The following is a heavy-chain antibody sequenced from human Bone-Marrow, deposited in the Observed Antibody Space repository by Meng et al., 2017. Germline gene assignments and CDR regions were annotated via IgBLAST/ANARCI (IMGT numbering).Heavy chain of an antibody. J-gene: IGHJ2*01. V-gene: IGHV4-34*01. D-gene: IGHD6-13*01. CDR3: ARGPRRAIAAAGTGYFDL. CDR2: INHSGST. Sequence: QGELQHWGAGPLKPSETLSLTCAVYGGPFSGYYWSWIRQPPGKGLEWIGEINHSGSTNYNPSLKSRVTISVDTSKNQFSLKLSSVTAADTAVYYCARGPRRAIAAAGTGYFDLWGRGTLVTVSS. CDR1: GGPFSGYY.